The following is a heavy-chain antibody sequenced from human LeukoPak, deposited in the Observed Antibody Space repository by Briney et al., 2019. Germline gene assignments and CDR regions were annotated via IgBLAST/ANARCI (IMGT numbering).Heavy chain of an antibody. D-gene: IGHD1-26*01. CDR3: ARGEYSGSYYYFAY. CDR1: GYTFTSYG. Sequence: ASVKVSCKASGYTFTSYGILWVRQAPGQGLEWMGWMNPNTANTGYAQEFQGRVTITRNTSISTSYMELNSLRSEDTAVYYCARGEYSGSYYYFAYWGQGTLVTVSS. V-gene: IGHV1-8*03. J-gene: IGHJ4*02. CDR2: MNPNTANT.